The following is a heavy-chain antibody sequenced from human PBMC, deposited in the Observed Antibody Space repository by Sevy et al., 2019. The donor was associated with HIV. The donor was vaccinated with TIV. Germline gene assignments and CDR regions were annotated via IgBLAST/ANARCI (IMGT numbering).Heavy chain of an antibody. V-gene: IGHV3-7*01. J-gene: IGHJ5*02. CDR2: IKQDGSEK. D-gene: IGHD3-3*01. CDR1: GFTFSSYS. CDR3: ASERITIFGVVIPNWFDP. Sequence: GGSLRLSCAASGFTFSSYSMNWVRQAPGKGLEWVANIKQDGSEKYYVDSVKGRFTISRDNAKNSLYLQMNSLRAEDTAVYYCASERITIFGVVIPNWFDPWGQGTLVTVSS.